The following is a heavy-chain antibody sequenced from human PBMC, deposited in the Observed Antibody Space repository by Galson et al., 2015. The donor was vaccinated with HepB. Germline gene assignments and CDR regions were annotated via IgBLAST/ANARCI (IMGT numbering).Heavy chain of an antibody. D-gene: IGHD5-24*01. CDR3: ARVVEMATIDGDDDAFDI. V-gene: IGHV1-69*06. J-gene: IGHJ3*02. Sequence: SVKVSCEASGGTFSSYAISWVRQAPGQGLEWMGGIIPIFGTANYAQKFQGRVTITADKSTSTAYMELSSLRSEDTAVYYCARVVEMATIDGDDDAFDIWGQGTMVTVSS. CDR1: GGTFSSYA. CDR2: IIPIFGTA.